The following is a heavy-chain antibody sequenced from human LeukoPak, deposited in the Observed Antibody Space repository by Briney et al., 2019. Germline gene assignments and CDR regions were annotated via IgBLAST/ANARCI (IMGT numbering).Heavy chain of an antibody. Sequence: SETLSLTCTVSGGSISSYSWSWIRQPPGKGLEWIGYISNSGSTNYNPSLKSRVTMSVDTSKNQFSLKLSSVTSADTAVYYCARDCIGVHGDYGSDYWGQGTLVSVSS. J-gene: IGHJ4*02. V-gene: IGHV4-59*01. CDR2: ISNSGST. D-gene: IGHD4-17*01. CDR1: GGSISSYS. CDR3: ARDCIGVHGDYGSDY.